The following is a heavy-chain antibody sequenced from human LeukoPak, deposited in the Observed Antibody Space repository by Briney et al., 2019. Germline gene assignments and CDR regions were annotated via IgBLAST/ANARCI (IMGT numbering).Heavy chain of an antibody. CDR2: INSDGSST. J-gene: IGHJ4*02. Sequence: GGSLRLSCAASGFTFSNYWMHWVRQAPGKGLVWVSRINSDGSSTSYADSVRGRFSISRDNAKNTLYLQMNSLRAEDTAVYYCARGLSGYASSLGYWGQGTLVTVSA. V-gene: IGHV3-74*01. CDR3: ARGLSGYASSLGY. CDR1: GFTFSNYW. D-gene: IGHD6-6*01.